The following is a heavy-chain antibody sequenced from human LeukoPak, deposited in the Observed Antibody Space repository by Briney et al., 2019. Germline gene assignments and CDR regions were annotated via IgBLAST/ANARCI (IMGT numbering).Heavy chain of an antibody. Sequence: ASVKVSCKASGGTFSSYAISWVRQAPGQGHEWMGWISAYNGNTNYAQKLQGRVTMTTDTSTSTAYMELRSLRSDDTAVYYCAREYGDYYDYWGQGTLVTVSS. V-gene: IGHV1-18*01. D-gene: IGHD4-17*01. CDR1: GGTFSSYA. J-gene: IGHJ4*02. CDR3: AREYGDYYDY. CDR2: ISAYNGNT.